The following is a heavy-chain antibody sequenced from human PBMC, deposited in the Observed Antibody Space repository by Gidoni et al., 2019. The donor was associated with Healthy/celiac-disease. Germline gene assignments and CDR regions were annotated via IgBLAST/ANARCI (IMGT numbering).Heavy chain of an antibody. J-gene: IGHJ4*02. CDR1: GGSFSGYY. V-gene: IGHV4-34*01. D-gene: IGHD1-26*01. CDR3: ARWVRGATNDY. CDR2: INHSETP. Sequence: QVQLQQWGAGLLKPSETLSLTCAVYGGSFSGYYWSWSRQPPGKGLGWIGEINHSETPNYNPSLKSRVTISVDTSKNQFSLKLSSVTAADTAVYYCARWVRGATNDYWGQGTLVTVSS.